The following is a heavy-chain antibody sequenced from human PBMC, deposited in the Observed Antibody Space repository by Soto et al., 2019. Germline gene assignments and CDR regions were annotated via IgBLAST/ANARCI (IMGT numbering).Heavy chain of an antibody. CDR1: GYTFTSYG. J-gene: IGHJ4*02. V-gene: IGHV1-18*01. CDR2: ISAYNGNT. Sequence: GASVKVSCKASGYTFTSYGISWVRQAPGQGLEWMGWISAYNGNTNYAQKLQGRVTMTTDTSTSTAYMELRSLRSDDTAVYYCARGKLTPRFGAAWNSFDYWGQGTLVTVSS. D-gene: IGHD3-16*01. CDR3: ARGKLTPRFGAAWNSFDY.